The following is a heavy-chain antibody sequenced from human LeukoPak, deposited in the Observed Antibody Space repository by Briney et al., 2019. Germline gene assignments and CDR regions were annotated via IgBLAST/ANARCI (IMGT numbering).Heavy chain of an antibody. Sequence: ASVKVSCKASGFTFTSSAMQWVRQARGQRLEWIGWIVVGSGNTNYAQKFQERVTITRDMSTSTAYMELSSLRSEDTAVYYCAAGSSGLYYGMDVWGQGTTATVSS. CDR3: AAGSSGLYYGMDV. V-gene: IGHV1-58*02. CDR2: IVVGSGNT. CDR1: GFTFTSSA. D-gene: IGHD6-19*01. J-gene: IGHJ6*02.